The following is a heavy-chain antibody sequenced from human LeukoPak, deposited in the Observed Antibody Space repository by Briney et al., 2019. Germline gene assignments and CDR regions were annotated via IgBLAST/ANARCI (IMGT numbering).Heavy chain of an antibody. V-gene: IGHV1-2*06. CDR2: VNPNSGVT. J-gene: IGHJ4*02. D-gene: IGHD6-19*01. CDR3: ARQWLPNGYFDY. Sequence: ASVKVSCKASGYTFTAYFMHWVRQAPGQVLEWMGRVNPNSGVTNSIQKFQGRVTMTRDTSISTAYMELSGLRSDDTAVYYCARQWLPNGYFDYWGQGTLVTVSS. CDR1: GYTFTAYF.